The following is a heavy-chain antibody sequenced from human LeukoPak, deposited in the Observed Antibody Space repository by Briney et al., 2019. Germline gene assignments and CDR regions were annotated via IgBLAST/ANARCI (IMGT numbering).Heavy chain of an antibody. CDR3: ATGYTYASNWFDP. D-gene: IGHD5-18*01. Sequence: GGSLRLSRAASALTLSNYWTHSVRHAPGKGLVLVSCIKNDGRRTTYADSVKGRFTISRDIAKNTLYLQENSLRSDDTAVYFCATGYTYASNWFDPWGQGTLVTVSS. J-gene: IGHJ5*02. CDR1: ALTLSNYW. V-gene: IGHV3-74*01. CDR2: IKNDGRRT.